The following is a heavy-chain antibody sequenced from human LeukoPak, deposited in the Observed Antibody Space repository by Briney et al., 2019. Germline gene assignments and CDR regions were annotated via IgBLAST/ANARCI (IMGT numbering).Heavy chain of an antibody. CDR1: GGSIGSYY. CDR2: IYAGGKT. CDR3: ARGVSGFWLSFDL. V-gene: IGHV4-4*09. D-gene: IGHD5/OR15-5a*01. J-gene: IGHJ4*02. Sequence: SSETLSLPCTVSGGSIGSYYWTWIRQAPGKGLEWIGYIYAGGKTRSSPSLESRVSISVDTSKSQFSLKLTSVTAAATAAYYCARGVSGFWLSFDLWGQGALVSVSS.